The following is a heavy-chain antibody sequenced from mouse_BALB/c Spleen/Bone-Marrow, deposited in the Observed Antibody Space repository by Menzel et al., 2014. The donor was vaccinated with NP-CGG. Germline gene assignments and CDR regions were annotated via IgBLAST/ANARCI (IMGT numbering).Heavy chain of an antibody. CDR3: ARWEYYAMDY. Sequence: EVKVEEGGEKRVKPGASVKLSCTASGFNIKDTYMHWVKQRPEQGLEWIGRIDPANGNTKYDPKFQGKATITADTSSNTAYLQLSSLTSEDTAVYYCARWEYYAMDYWGQGTSVTVSS. CDR1: GFNIKDTY. D-gene: IGHD4-1*01. CDR2: IDPANGNT. V-gene: IGHV14-3*02. J-gene: IGHJ4*01.